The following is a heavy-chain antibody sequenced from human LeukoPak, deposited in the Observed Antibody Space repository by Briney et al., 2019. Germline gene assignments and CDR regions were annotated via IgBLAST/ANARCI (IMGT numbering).Heavy chain of an antibody. Sequence: GGSLRLSCAASGFTFSGYYMSWIRQAPGKGLEWVSYISSSGTTIYSADSVRGRFTISRDNAQNSLYLQMNSLRAEDTAVYYCARDTDHYFDYWGQGTLVTVSS. V-gene: IGHV3-11*01. J-gene: IGHJ4*02. CDR3: ARDTDHYFDY. CDR1: GFTFSGYY. CDR2: ISSSGTTI.